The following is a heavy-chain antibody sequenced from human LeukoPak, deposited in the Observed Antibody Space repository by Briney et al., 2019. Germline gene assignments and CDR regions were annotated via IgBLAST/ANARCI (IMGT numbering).Heavy chain of an antibody. Sequence: GGSLRLSCAASGFTFSSYSMNWVRQAPGKGLEWVSSISSSSYIYYADSVKGRFTISRDNAKNSLYLLMNSLRAEDTAVYYCARGGYSTIYYFDYWGQGTLVTVSS. CDR2: ISSSSYI. CDR1: GFTFSSYS. D-gene: IGHD3-22*01. CDR3: ARGGYSTIYYFDY. V-gene: IGHV3-21*01. J-gene: IGHJ4*02.